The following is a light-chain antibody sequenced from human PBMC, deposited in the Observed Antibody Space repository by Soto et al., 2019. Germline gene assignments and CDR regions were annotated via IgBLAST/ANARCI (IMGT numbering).Light chain of an antibody. CDR1: SSDVCAYNY. V-gene: IGLV2-14*03. CDR2: DVN. J-gene: IGLJ3*02. CDR3: TSYTNTNTRV. Sequence: QSALTQPASVSGSPGQSITIPCTGSSSDVCAYNYVSWYQQHPGKVPKLMIYDVNNRPSGVSNRFSGSKSGNTASLTISGLQAEDEADYYCTSYTNTNTRVFGGGTKLTVL.